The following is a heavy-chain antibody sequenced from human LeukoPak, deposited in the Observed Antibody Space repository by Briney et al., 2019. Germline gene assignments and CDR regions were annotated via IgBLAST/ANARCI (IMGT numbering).Heavy chain of an antibody. CDR1: GGSFSGYY. D-gene: IGHD2-15*01. CDR3: ARGRRVRGSLDY. CDR2: INHSGST. J-gene: IGHJ4*02. V-gene: IGHV4-34*01. Sequence: PSETLSLTCAVYGGSFSGYYWSWIRQPPGKGLEWIGEINHSGSTNYDPSLKSRVTISVDTPKTQISLQLSLMTAADTAVYYCARGRRVRGSLDYWGQGTLVTVSS.